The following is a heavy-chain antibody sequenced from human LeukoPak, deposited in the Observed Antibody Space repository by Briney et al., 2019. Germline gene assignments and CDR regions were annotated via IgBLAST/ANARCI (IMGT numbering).Heavy chain of an antibody. Sequence: SETLSLTCAVYGGSFSGYYWSWIRQPPGKGLECIGEINHSGSTNYNPSLKSRVTISVDTSKNQFSLKLSSVTAADTAVYYCARGRSYYDFWSGYFTIRPYFDYWGQGTLVTVSS. D-gene: IGHD3-3*01. CDR1: GGSFSGYY. J-gene: IGHJ4*02. CDR3: ARGRSYYDFWSGYFTIRPYFDY. V-gene: IGHV4-34*01. CDR2: INHSGST.